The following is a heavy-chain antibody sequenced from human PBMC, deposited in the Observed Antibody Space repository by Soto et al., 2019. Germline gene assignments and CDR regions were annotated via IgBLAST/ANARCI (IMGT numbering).Heavy chain of an antibody. D-gene: IGHD4-4*01. CDR1: GGSISSYY. V-gene: IGHV4-59*07. J-gene: IGHJ4*02. CDR3: ASGDDYSNYYFDY. Sequence: TLSLTCTVSGGSISSYYWSWIRQPPGKGLEWIGYIYYSGSTNYNPSLKSRVTISVDTSKNQFSLKLSSVTAADTAVYYCASGDDYSNYYFDYWGQGTLVTVSS. CDR2: IYYSGST.